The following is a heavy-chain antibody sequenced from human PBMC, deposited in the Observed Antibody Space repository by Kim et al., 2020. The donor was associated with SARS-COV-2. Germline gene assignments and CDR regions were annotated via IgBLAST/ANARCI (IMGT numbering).Heavy chain of an antibody. CDR1: GFTFSSYS. CDR2: ISSSSSTI. Sequence: GGSLRLSCAASGFTFSSYSMNWVRQAPGKGLEWVSYISSSSSTIYYADSVKGRFTISRDNAKNSLYLQMNSLRDEDTAVYYCAAVLLWFGELHYYGMDVWGQGTTVTVSS. D-gene: IGHD3-10*01. V-gene: IGHV3-48*02. J-gene: IGHJ6*02. CDR3: AAVLLWFGELHYYGMDV.